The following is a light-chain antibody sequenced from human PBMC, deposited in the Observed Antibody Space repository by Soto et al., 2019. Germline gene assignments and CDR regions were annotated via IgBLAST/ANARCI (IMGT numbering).Light chain of an antibody. CDR1: SSNIGAGYD. Sequence: QSLLTQLPSVSGAPGQRITISCTGSSSNIGAGYDVHWYQQLPGTAPKLLIYGNSNRPSGVPDRFSGSKSGTSASLAITGLQAEDEADYYCQSYDSSLSGRYVFGTGTKLTVL. V-gene: IGLV1-40*01. J-gene: IGLJ1*01. CDR3: QSYDSSLSGRYV. CDR2: GNS.